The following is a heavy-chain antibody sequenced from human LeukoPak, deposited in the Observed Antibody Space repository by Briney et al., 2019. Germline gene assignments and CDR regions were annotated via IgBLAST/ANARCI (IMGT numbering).Heavy chain of an antibody. CDR2: IYYSGST. D-gene: IGHD4-17*01. V-gene: IGHV4-59*08. Sequence: PSETLSLTCTVSGGSISSYYWSWIRQPPGKGLEWIGYIYYSGSTNYNPSLKSRVTISVDTSKNQFSLKLSSVTAADTAVYYCARHTYGDYGYFDYWGQGTLVTVSS. CDR3: ARHTYGDYGYFDY. CDR1: GGSISSYY. J-gene: IGHJ4*02.